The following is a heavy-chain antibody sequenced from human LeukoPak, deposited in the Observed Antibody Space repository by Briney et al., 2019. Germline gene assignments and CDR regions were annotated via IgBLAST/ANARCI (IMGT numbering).Heavy chain of an antibody. CDR3: ARGWDAFDI. CDR1: GFTFSSYE. Sequence: GGSLRLSCAASGFTFSSYEMNWVRQAPGKGLEWVSYISPSGSSIYYADSVKGRFTISRDNAKNSLFLQMNSLRDEDTAVYYCARGWDAFDIWGQGTMVTVSS. CDR2: ISPSGSSI. V-gene: IGHV3-48*03. D-gene: IGHD5-24*01. J-gene: IGHJ3*02.